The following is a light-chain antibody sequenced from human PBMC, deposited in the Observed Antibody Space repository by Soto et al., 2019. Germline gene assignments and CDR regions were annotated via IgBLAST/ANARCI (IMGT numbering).Light chain of an antibody. CDR1: HSIDRW. Sequence: DIQMTQSPSTLSASVGDRVTITCRASHSIDRWLAWYQQKPGKAPKLLIYRESSLESGVPSRFSGSGSGTEFTLTLSSLQPDDFTTYYCQQYKTYPYAFAQGTKLEIK. J-gene: IGKJ2*01. CDR3: QQYKTYPYA. CDR2: RES. V-gene: IGKV1-5*03.